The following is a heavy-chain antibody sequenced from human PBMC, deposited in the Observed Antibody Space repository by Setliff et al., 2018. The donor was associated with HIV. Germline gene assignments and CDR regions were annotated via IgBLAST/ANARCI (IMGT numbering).Heavy chain of an antibody. V-gene: IGHV3-23*01. D-gene: IGHD2-8*01. CDR2: ISGSGDDS. CDR1: GLSMSRSSYY. CDR3: AKDGINGGAYPPYYFDS. Sequence: ETLSLTCTVSGLSMSRSSYYWGWIRQPPGKGLEWISVISGSGDDSFYADSVRGRFTVSRDNSKNTLYLQMNRLRVDDTAIYYCAKDGINGGAYPPYYFDSWGQGTLVTVSS. J-gene: IGHJ4*02.